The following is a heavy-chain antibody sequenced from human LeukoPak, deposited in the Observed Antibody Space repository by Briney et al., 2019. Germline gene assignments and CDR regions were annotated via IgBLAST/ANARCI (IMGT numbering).Heavy chain of an antibody. V-gene: IGHV4-59*08. CDR1: GGSITGHY. CDR2: TSYSRTT. Sequence: SETLSLTCAVSGGSITGHYWNWIRQTPGMRLEWISYTSYSRTTIYNSYFKGRATMSIDTSKNQLYLNLTSVTATDTAVYYCAKLGHSDGWYSGAFDIWGQGTTVIVSS. J-gene: IGHJ3*02. D-gene: IGHD6-19*01. CDR3: AKLGHSDGWYSGAFDI.